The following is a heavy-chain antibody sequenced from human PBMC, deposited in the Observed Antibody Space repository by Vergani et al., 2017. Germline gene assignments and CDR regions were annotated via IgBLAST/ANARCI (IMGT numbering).Heavy chain of an antibody. CDR1: GGSISSYY. Sequence: QVQLQESGPGLVKPSETLSLTCTVSGGSISSYYWGWIRQPPGKGLEWIGYIYTSGSTNYNPSLKSRVTISVDTSKNQFSLKLSSVTAADTAVYYCARHRGYSYGDYDYWGQGTLVTVSS. J-gene: IGHJ4*02. CDR3: ARHRGYSYGDYDY. D-gene: IGHD5-18*01. V-gene: IGHV4-4*09. CDR2: IYTSGST.